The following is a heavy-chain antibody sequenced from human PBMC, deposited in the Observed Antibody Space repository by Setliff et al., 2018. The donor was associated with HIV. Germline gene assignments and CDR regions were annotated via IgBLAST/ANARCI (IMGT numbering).Heavy chain of an antibody. D-gene: IGHD3-22*01. CDR3: ARAADYHDSSGYWAPPRYFDY. V-gene: IGHV4-39*07. Sequence: PSETLSLTCTVSGGSISTATFYWSWIRQPPGKGLEWIGEINDNGSTNYNPSLKSRVTISVDTSKNQFSLKLSSVTAADTAVYYCARAADYHDSSGYWAPPRYFDYWGQGTQVTVSS. CDR2: INDNGST. J-gene: IGHJ4*02. CDR1: GGSISTATFY.